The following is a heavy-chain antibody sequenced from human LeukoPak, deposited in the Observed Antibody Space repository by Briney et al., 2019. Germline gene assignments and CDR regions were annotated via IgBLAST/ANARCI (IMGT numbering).Heavy chain of an antibody. CDR2: ISSGSSYI. D-gene: IGHD3-10*01. J-gene: IGHJ3*02. CDR1: GFSFSTYN. CDR3: AAVRGVLAVHI. Sequence: GGSLRLSCAASGFSFSTYNMDWVRQAPGKGLEWVSSISSGSSYIYYADSVKGRFTISRDNAKNSLYLQMNSLRAEDTAVYYCAAVRGVLAVHIWGQGTMVTVSS. V-gene: IGHV3-21*04.